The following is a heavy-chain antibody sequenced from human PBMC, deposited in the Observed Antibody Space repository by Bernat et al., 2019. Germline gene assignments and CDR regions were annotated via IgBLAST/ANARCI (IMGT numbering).Heavy chain of an antibody. CDR1: GFTVSSNY. J-gene: IGHJ3*02. CDR3: ASLSYSRGKDI. D-gene: IGHD6-13*01. Sequence: EVQLVETGRGLIQPGGSLRLSCAASGFTVSSNYMSWVRQAPGKGLEWVSVIYSGGSTYYADSVKGRFTISRDNSKNTLYLQMNSLRAEDTAVYYCASLSYSRGKDIWGQGTMVTVSS. CDR2: IYSGGST. V-gene: IGHV3-53*05.